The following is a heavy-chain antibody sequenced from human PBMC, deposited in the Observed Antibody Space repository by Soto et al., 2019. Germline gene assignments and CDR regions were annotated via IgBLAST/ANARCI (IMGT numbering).Heavy chain of an antibody. D-gene: IGHD2-21*01. J-gene: IGHJ4*02. V-gene: IGHV3-23*01. CDR2: ISGSGGST. Sequence: EVQLLESGGGWVQTGGSLRLSCAASGFTFRRYAMSWVRQAPGKGLEWVSAISGSGGSTYYADSVKGRFTISRDNSKNTLDLQMNSLRAEDPAVYYCAKWGGLGGDEAYWGQGTLVTVSS. CDR3: AKWGGLGGDEAY. CDR1: GFTFRRYA.